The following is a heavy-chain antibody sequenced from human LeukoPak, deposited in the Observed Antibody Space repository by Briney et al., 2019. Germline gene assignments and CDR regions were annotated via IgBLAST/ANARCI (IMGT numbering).Heavy chain of an antibody. D-gene: IGHD3-16*01. J-gene: IGHJ4*02. V-gene: IGHV3-48*04. CDR3: ARVPQRYDYVDR. Sequence: TGGSLRLSCAASGFTFSSYSMNWVRQAPGKGLEWVSYISSSGSTIYYADSVKGRFTISRDNAKNSLYLQMNSLRAEDTAVYYCARVPQRYDYVDRWGQGTLVTVSS. CDR1: GFTFSSYS. CDR2: ISSSGSTI.